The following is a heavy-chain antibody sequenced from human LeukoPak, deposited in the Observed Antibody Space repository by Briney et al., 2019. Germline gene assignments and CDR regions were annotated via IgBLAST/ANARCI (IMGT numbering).Heavy chain of an antibody. Sequence: SETLSLTCTVSGGSVNSGSYYWSWIRQPPGKGLEWIGYIYYSGSTNYNPSLKSRVTISVDTSKNQFSLKLSSVTAADTAVYYCARDSQEGGYFDYWGQGTLVTVSS. CDR1: GGSVNSGSYY. D-gene: IGHD3-16*01. CDR2: IYYSGST. CDR3: ARDSQEGGYFDY. J-gene: IGHJ4*02. V-gene: IGHV4-61*01.